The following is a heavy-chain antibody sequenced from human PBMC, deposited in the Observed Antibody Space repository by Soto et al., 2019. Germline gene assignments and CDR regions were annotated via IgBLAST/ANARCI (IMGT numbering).Heavy chain of an antibody. CDR1: GCSFTSYW. Sequence: GESLKISCKGSGCSFTSYWIGWVRQMPGKGLEWMGIIYPGDSDTRYSPSFQGQVTISADKSISTAYLQWSSLKASDTAMYYCARRYCSGGSCYSNWFDPWGQGTLVTVSS. J-gene: IGHJ5*02. CDR2: IYPGDSDT. D-gene: IGHD2-15*01. V-gene: IGHV5-51*01. CDR3: ARRYCSGGSCYSNWFDP.